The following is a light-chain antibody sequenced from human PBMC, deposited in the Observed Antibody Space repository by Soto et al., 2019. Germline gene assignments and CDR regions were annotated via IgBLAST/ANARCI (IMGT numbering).Light chain of an antibody. CDR2: TAS. Sequence: DIQMTQSPSSVSASVGDRVTITCRASQGISSWVVWYQQKPGKAPNLLIHTASSLQSGVPSRFSASGSGTDFTLTIGSLQPEDFASYYCQQANSFPLTFGGGTKVEIK. CDR3: QQANSFPLT. V-gene: IGKV1-12*01. CDR1: QGISSW. J-gene: IGKJ4*01.